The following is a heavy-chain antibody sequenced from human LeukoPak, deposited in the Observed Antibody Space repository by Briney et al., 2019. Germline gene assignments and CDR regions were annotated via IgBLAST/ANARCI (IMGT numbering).Heavy chain of an antibody. CDR1: GGSISRGGYY. V-gene: IGHV4-31*03. J-gene: IGHJ4*02. Sequence: PSETLSLTCTVSGGSISRGGYYWSWIRQHPGKGLEWIGYIYYSGSTYYNPSLKSRVTISVDTSKNQFSLKLSSVTAADTAVYYCARTVGATRDYFDYWGQGTLVTVSS. CDR2: IYYSGST. CDR3: ARTVGATRDYFDY. D-gene: IGHD1-26*01.